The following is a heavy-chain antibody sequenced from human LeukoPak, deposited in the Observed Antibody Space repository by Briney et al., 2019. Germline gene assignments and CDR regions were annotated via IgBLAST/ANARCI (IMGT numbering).Heavy chain of an antibody. CDR2: IYYSGST. V-gene: IGHV4-59*01. CDR1: GGSISSYY. Sequence: PSETLSLTCTVSGGSISSYYWSWIRQPPWKELEWIGYIYYSGSTNYNPSLKSRVTISVDTSKNQFSLKLSSVTAADTAVYYCARSPRMITFGGVIVGYFGLWGRGTLVTVSS. D-gene: IGHD3-16*02. J-gene: IGHJ2*01. CDR3: ARSPRMITFGGVIVGYFGL.